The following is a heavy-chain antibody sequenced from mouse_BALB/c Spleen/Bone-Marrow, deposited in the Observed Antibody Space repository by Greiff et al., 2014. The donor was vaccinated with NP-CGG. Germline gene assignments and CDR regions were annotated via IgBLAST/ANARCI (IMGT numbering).Heavy chain of an antibody. CDR1: GLNIKDTY. J-gene: IGHJ4*01. Sequence: VQLQQSGAELVKPGASVKLSCTASGLNIKDTYMHWVKQRPEQGLEWIGRIDPANGNTKYDPKFQGKATITADTSSNTAYLQLSSLTSEDTAVYYCAKYGGLRYAMDYWGQGTSVTVSS. D-gene: IGHD2-4*01. V-gene: IGHV14-3*02. CDR3: AKYGGLRYAMDY. CDR2: IDPANGNT.